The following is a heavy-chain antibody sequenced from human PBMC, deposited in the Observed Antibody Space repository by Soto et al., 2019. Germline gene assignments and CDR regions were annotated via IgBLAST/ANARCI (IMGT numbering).Heavy chain of an antibody. CDR2: IFHSVSS. CDR1: GGSVTGFY. J-gene: IGHJ4*02. V-gene: IGHV4-59*02. Sequence: PSETLSLTCTVSGGSVTGFYWSWIRQHPGKGLEWIGYIFHSVSSNYNPSLKSRVTISVDTSKSQISLRLTSVTAADTAVYDCARAPGLGVAHIECWGQRTLVSASS. D-gene: IGHD6-19*01. CDR3: ARAPGLGVAHIEC.